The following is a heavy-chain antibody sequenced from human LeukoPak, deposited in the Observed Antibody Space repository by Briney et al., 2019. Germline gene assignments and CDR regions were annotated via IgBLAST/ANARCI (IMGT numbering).Heavy chain of an antibody. J-gene: IGHJ4*02. D-gene: IGHD4-17*01. CDR3: AVYGDYEPFDY. V-gene: IGHV3-66*01. Sequence: GGSLRLSCAASGFTVSSNYMSWVRQAPGKGLEWVSVICSGGSTYYADSVKGRFTISRDNSKNTLYLQMNSLRAEDTAVYYCAVYGDYEPFDYWGQGTLVTVSS. CDR1: GFTVSSNY. CDR2: ICSGGST.